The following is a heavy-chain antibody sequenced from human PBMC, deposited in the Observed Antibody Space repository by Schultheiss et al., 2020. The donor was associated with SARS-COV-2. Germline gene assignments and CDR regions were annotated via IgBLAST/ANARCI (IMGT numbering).Heavy chain of an antibody. CDR3: TRVGDSYYDFWSGSWYFDY. CDR1: GFTFGDYA. J-gene: IGHJ4*02. Sequence: GESLKISCTASGFTFGDYAMSWFRQAPGKGLEWVGFIRSKAYGGTTEYAASVKGRFTISRDDSKSIAYLQMNSLKTEDTAVYYCTRVGDSYYDFWSGSWYFDYWGQGTLVTVSS. V-gene: IGHV3-49*03. CDR2: IRSKAYGGTT. D-gene: IGHD3-3*01.